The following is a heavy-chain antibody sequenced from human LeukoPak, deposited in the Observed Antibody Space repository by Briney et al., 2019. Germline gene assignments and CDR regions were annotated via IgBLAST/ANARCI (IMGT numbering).Heavy chain of an antibody. V-gene: IGHV1-2*06. CDR3: ASLLRTPVGRTGGSSSWDPNDY. D-gene: IGHD6-13*01. J-gene: IGHJ4*02. Sequence: ASVKVSCKASGYTFTGHYMHWVRQAPGQGLEWMGRINPNSGGTNYAQKFQGRVTMTRDTSISTAYMELSRLRSDDTAVYYCASLLRTPVGRTGGSSSWDPNDYWGQGTLVTVSS. CDR1: GYTFTGHY. CDR2: INPNSGGT.